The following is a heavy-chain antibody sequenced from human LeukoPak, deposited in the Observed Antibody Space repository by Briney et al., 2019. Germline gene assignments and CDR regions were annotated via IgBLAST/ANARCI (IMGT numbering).Heavy chain of an antibody. CDR2: IYHSGST. D-gene: IGHD4-23*01. J-gene: IGHJ1*01. CDR1: GGSISSDY. V-gene: IGHV4-59*08. CDR3: ARHTYGGNSDFQH. Sequence: SETLSLTCTVPGGSISSDYWSWIRQPPGKGLEWIGYIYHSGSTNYNPSLKSRVTISVDTSKNQFSLKLSSVTAADTAVYYCARHTYGGNSDFQHWGQGTLVTVSS.